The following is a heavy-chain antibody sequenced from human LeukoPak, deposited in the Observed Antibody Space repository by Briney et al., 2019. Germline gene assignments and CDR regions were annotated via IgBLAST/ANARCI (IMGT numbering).Heavy chain of an antibody. V-gene: IGHV4-30-4*01. CDR2: IYYSGST. CDR3: ARDNPMVRGVMMFDY. D-gene: IGHD3-10*01. J-gene: IGHJ4*02. CDR1: GGSISSGDYY. Sequence: PSETLSLTCTVSGGSISSGDYYWSWIRQPPGKGLEWIGYIYYSGSTYYNPSLKSRVTISVDMSKNQFSLKLSSVTAADTAVYYCARDNPMVRGVMMFDYWGQGTLVTVSS.